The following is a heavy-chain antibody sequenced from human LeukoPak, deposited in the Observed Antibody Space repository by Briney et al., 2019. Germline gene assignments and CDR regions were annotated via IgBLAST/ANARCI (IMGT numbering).Heavy chain of an antibody. CDR1: GGSFSGYY. V-gene: IGHV4-34*01. CDR3: AGGGALRYFHWLLSPAAFDI. CDR2: INHSGST. J-gene: IGHJ3*02. Sequence: SETLSLTCAVSGGSFSGYYWSWIRQPPGKGLEWIGEINHSGSTNYNPSLKSRVTISVDTSKNQFSLKLSSVTAADTAVYYCAGGGALRYFHWLLSPAAFDIWGQGTMVTVSS. D-gene: IGHD3-9*01.